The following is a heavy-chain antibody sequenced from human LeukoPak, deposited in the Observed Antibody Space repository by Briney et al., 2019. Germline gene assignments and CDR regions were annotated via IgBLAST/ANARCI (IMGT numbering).Heavy chain of an antibody. J-gene: IGHJ4*02. CDR3: ARDQLYCSGGFCYHDY. CDR2: INSDGSST. V-gene: IGHV3-74*01. CDR1: GFTFSSYG. D-gene: IGHD2-15*01. Sequence: GRSLRLSCAASGFTFSSYGMHWVRQAPGKGLVWVSRINSDGSSTSYADSVKGRFTISRDNAKNTLYLQMNSLRAEDTAVYYCARDQLYCSGGFCYHDYWGQGTLVTVSS.